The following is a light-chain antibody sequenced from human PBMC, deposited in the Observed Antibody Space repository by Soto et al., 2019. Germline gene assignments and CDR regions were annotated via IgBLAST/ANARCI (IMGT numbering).Light chain of an antibody. Sequence: DIRVTQSPATLSLSPGGRATLSCRASQSVSSNLAWYQQKPGQAPRLLIQRASTRATGIPARFSGSGSGTEFTLTISSLQSEDFAVYFCQQYNNWPGTFGQGTKVDI. CDR3: QQYNNWPGT. V-gene: IGKV3-15*01. CDR2: RAS. CDR1: QSVSSN. J-gene: IGKJ1*01.